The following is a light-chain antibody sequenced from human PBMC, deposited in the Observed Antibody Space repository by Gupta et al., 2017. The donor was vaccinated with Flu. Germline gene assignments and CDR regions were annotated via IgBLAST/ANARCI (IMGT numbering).Light chain of an antibody. CDR2: AAS. Sequence: IQLTQSPSFLSASVADSFPITCRASRVISSYLAWYQQKPGKAPKLLIYAASTLQSGVPSRFSGSGSGTEFTLTISSLQPEDFAIYYCQQLNSYRSITFGQGTRLEIK. J-gene: IGKJ5*01. V-gene: IGKV1-9*01. CDR1: RVISSY. CDR3: QQLNSYRSIT.